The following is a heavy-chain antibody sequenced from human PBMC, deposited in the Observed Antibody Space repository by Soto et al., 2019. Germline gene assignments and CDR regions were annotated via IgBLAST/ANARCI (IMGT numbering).Heavy chain of an antibody. Sequence: SETLSLTCTVSGGSISSYCWSWIRQPPGKGLEWIGYIYYSGSTNYNPSLKSRVTISVDTSKNQFPLKLSSVTAADTAVYYCARVRKGVTALFGDYYYGMDVWGQGTTVTVS. D-gene: IGHD2-21*02. CDR2: IYYSGST. CDR3: ARVRKGVTALFGDYYYGMDV. J-gene: IGHJ6*02. V-gene: IGHV4-59*01. CDR1: GGSISSYC.